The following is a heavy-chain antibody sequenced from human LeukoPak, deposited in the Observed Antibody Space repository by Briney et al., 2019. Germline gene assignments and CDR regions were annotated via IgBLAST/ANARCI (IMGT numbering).Heavy chain of an antibody. CDR3: AKDPNGDYVGAFDS. V-gene: IGHV3-23*01. Sequence: GGSLRLSCAASGFTFSAYAVIWVRQAPGRGREWVSAISASGDYTHYADSVKGRFDISRDKSKNTVYLQMSSLRAEDAALYYCAKDPNGDYVGAFDSWGQGTTVIVSS. CDR1: GFTFSAYA. D-gene: IGHD4-17*01. CDR2: ISASGDYT. J-gene: IGHJ3*02.